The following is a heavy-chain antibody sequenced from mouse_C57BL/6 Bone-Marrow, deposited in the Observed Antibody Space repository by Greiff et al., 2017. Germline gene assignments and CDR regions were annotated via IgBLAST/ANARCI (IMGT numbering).Heavy chain of an antibody. D-gene: IGHD2-13*01. CDR3: ARRGDLERGEAMDY. CDR1: GYTFTRYW. Sequence: QVQLQQPGAELVKPGASVKLSCKASGYTFTRYWMHWVKQRPGRGLEWIGRIDPNSGGPKYNAKFKSKAALTVDQPSSTAYMQLSSLTSEDSAVXYCARRGDLERGEAMDYWGQGTSVTVSS. J-gene: IGHJ4*01. V-gene: IGHV1-72*01. CDR2: IDPNSGGP.